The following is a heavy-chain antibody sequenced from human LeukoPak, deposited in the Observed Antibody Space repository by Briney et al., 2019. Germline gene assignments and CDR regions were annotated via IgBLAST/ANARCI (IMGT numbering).Heavy chain of an antibody. Sequence: GGSLRLSCVVSGITLGNYGMSWVRQAPGKGLEWVSGISERGGSTNYADSVKGRFIISRDTSKNTVYLQMNSLRVEDTAVYFCAKARIAAAGTGAFDVWGQGTMVTVSS. CDR2: ISERGGST. D-gene: IGHD6-13*01. CDR1: GITLGNYG. V-gene: IGHV3-23*01. J-gene: IGHJ3*01. CDR3: AKARIAAAGTGAFDV.